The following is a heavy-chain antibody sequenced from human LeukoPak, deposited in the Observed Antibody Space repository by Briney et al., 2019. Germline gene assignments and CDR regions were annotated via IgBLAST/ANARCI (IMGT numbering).Heavy chain of an antibody. CDR2: IYYSGST. J-gene: IGHJ4*02. CDR1: GGSISSGGYY. Sequence: SPSETLSLTCTVSGGSISSGGYYWSWIRQHPGKGLEWIGCIYYSGSTYYNPSLKSRVTISVDTSKNQFSLKLSSVTAADTAVYYCARDGTNPFDYWGQGTLVTVSS. CDR3: ARDGTNPFDY. V-gene: IGHV4-31*03.